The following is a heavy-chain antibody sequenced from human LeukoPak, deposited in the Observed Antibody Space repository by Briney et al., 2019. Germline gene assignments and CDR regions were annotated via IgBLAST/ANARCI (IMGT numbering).Heavy chain of an antibody. D-gene: IGHD6-25*01. V-gene: IGHV3-21*01. Sequence: GGSLRLSCAASGFTFSGYSINWVRQAPGKGLEWVAHISAVSTYTHYTDPVKGRFTISRDNRKNLLYLQMSSLGAEDTAVYYCARDGSGFYHYYYMDVWGKGTTVTVSS. CDR3: ARDGSGFYHYYYMDV. CDR2: ISAVSTYT. J-gene: IGHJ6*03. CDR1: GFTFSGYS.